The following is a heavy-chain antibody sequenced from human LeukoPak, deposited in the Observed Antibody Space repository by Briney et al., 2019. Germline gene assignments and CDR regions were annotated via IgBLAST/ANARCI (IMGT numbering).Heavy chain of an antibody. J-gene: IGHJ5*02. V-gene: IGHV4-4*02. CDR2: INHSGST. CDR3: ARTEAFCSDTSCANWFDP. Sequence: RSGTMSLTCAVSGGSVSRSNWWNWVRQPPGKGLEWIGEINHSGSTNYNPSLKSRVAMSVDKSKNQFSLKLSSVTAADTAVYYCARTEAFCSDTSCANWFDPWGQGTLATVSS. D-gene: IGHD2-2*01. CDR1: GGSVSRSNW.